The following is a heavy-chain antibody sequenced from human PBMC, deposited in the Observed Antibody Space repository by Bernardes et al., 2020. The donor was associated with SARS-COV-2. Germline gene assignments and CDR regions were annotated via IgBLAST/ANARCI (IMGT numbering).Heavy chain of an antibody. Sequence: GGSLRLSCAASGFSFSSYGMHWVRQAPGKGLEWVAVISYDGSNKYYADSVKGRFTISRDNSKNTLYLQMNSLRAEDTAVYYCAKDLTIVVVPAASMGVWGQGTTVTVSS. CDR3: AKDLTIVVVPAASMGV. J-gene: IGHJ6*02. CDR1: GFSFSSYG. V-gene: IGHV3-30*18. D-gene: IGHD2-2*01. CDR2: ISYDGSNK.